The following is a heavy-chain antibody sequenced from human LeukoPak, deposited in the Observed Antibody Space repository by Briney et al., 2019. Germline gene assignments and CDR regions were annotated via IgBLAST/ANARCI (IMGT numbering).Heavy chain of an antibody. D-gene: IGHD4-23*01. J-gene: IGHJ4*02. CDR2: IASDGSSP. CDR1: GFTFSSYW. Sequence: GGSLRLSCAASGFTFSSYWMNWVRQAPGKGVGWGSRIASDGSSPTYADSVKGRFSISRDNAKNTLYLQMNSLRVEDTAVYYCARGRPHGNEYRGEGNLVTVSS. CDR3: ARGRPHGNEY. V-gene: IGHV3-74*01.